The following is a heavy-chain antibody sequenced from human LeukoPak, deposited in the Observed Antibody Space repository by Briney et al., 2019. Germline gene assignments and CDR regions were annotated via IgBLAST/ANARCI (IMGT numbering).Heavy chain of an antibody. CDR2: ISSSGSTI. J-gene: IGHJ3*02. Sequence: GGSLILSCAASGFTFSDYYMSWIRQAPGKGLEWVSYISSSGSTIYYADSVKGRFTISRDNAKNSLYLQMNSLRAEDTAVYYCARDREIVVAQGSYDAFDIWGQGTMVTVSS. D-gene: IGHD3-22*01. CDR1: GFTFSDYY. V-gene: IGHV3-11*04. CDR3: ARDREIVVAQGSYDAFDI.